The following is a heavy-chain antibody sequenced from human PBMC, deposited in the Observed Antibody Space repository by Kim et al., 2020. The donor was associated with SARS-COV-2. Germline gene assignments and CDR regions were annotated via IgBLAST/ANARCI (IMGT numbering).Heavy chain of an antibody. CDR1: GGSISSSNW. V-gene: IGHV4-4*02. J-gene: IGHJ4*02. D-gene: IGHD5-12*01. CDR2: IYHSGST. CDR3: ARDSRGYSGYDYNFDY. Sequence: SETLSLTCAVSGGSISSSNWWSWVRQPPGKGLEWIGEIYHSGSTNYNPSLKSRVTISVDKSKNQFSLKLSSVTAADTAVYYCARDSRGYSGYDYNFDYWGQGTLVTVSS.